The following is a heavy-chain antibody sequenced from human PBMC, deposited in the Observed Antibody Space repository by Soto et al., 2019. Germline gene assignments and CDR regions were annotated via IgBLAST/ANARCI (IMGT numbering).Heavy chain of an antibody. V-gene: IGHV3-23*01. CDR1: GFTFSDYA. CDR2: ISATGATT. J-gene: IGHJ1*01. Sequence: LRLSCVASGFTFSDYAMTWVRQAPGKGLEWVSVISATGATTYYADSVRGRFTISRDNSKNTLNLQMNDLRVEDTAVIYCAKGRKSTEKDIAVMLAAASSIQHWGQGTLVTVSS. D-gene: IGHD2-15*01. CDR3: AKGRKSTEKDIAVMLAAASSIQH.